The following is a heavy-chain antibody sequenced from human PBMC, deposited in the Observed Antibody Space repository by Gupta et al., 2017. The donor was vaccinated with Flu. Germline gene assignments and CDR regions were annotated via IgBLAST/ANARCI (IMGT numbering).Heavy chain of an antibody. Sequence: EVQLVESGGGLVQPGGSLKLSCAASGFIFSGSAMHWVRQASGKGLEWVGRIRNKANSYATAYAASVKGRFTISRDDSKNTAYLQMNSLKTEDTAVYYCTCLSSGWSENDAFDIWGQGTMVTVSS. V-gene: IGHV3-73*02. CDR2: IRNKANSYAT. CDR3: TCLSSGWSENDAFDI. D-gene: IGHD6-19*01. J-gene: IGHJ3*02. CDR1: GFIFSGSA.